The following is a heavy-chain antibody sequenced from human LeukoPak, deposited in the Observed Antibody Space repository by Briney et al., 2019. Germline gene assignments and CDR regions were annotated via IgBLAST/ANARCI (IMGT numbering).Heavy chain of an antibody. CDR2: IYTSGST. CDR3: ARDGQWELPLSD. J-gene: IGHJ4*02. V-gene: IGHV4-4*07. D-gene: IGHD1-26*01. Sequence: PSETLSLTCTVSGGSISSYYWSWIRQPAGKGLGWIGRIYTSGSTNYNPSLKSRVTMSVDTSKNQFSLKLSSVTAADTAVYYCARDGQWELPLSDWGQGTLVTVSS. CDR1: GGSISSYY.